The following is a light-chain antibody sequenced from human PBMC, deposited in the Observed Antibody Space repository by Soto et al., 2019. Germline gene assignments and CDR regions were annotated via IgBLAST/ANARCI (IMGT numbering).Light chain of an antibody. J-gene: IGKJ3*01. Sequence: DIVLTQSPDSLAVSLGERATINCKSSQSILYSSNNKNYLAWYQQKPGQPPKLLIYWASTRESGVPDRFSGSWSGTDFTLPISSLQAEDVAVYYCQQYYSTPFTFGPGTKVDIK. CDR1: QSILYSSNNKNY. V-gene: IGKV4-1*01. CDR2: WAS. CDR3: QQYYSTPFT.